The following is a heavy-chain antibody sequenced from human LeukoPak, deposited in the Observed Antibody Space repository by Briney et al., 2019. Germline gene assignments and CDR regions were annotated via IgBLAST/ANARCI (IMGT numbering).Heavy chain of an antibody. CDR3: ANGGTYQLLLHIDY. J-gene: IGHJ4*02. D-gene: IGHD2-2*01. Sequence: GGSLRLSCAASGFTFSSYAMHWVRQAPGKGLEWVAVISYDGSNKYYADSVKGRFTISRDNSKNTLYLQMNSLRAGDTAVYYCANGGTYQLLLHIDYWGQGTLVTVSS. CDR1: GFTFSSYA. V-gene: IGHV3-30*01. CDR2: ISYDGSNK.